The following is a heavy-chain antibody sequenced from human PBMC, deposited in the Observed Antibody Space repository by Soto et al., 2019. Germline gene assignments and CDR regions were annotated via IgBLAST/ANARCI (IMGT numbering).Heavy chain of an antibody. CDR3: ARDRRDGYNFDY. V-gene: IGHV3-21*01. CDR2: ISSSNSYI. D-gene: IGHD5-12*01. J-gene: IGHJ4*02. Sequence: EVQLVESGGGLVKPGGSLRLSCAASGFTFSSYSMNWVRQAPGKGLEWVSSISSSNSYIYYADSVKGRFAISRDNAKNSLYLQMTSLRAEDTAVYYCARDRRDGYNFDYWGQGTLVTVSS. CDR1: GFTFSSYS.